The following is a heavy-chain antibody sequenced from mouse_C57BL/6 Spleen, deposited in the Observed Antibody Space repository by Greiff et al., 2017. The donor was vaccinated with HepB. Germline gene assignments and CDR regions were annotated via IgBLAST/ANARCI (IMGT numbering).Heavy chain of an antibody. J-gene: IGHJ1*03. CDR2: IRNKANGYTT. V-gene: IGHV7-4*01. Sequence: EVNVVESGGGLVQPGASLRLSCAASGFTFTDYYMSWVRQPPGKALEWLALIRNKANGYTTEYTASVKGRFTISRDNSQNILYLQMNTLRAEDSATYYCVKANWDSWYFDVWGTGTTVTVSS. D-gene: IGHD4-1*02. CDR1: GFTFTDYY. CDR3: VKANWDSWYFDV.